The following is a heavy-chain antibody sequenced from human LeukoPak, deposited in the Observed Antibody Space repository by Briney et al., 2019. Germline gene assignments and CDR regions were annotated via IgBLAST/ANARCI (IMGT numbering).Heavy chain of an antibody. CDR1: GYTFTGYY. D-gene: IGHD2-2*02. J-gene: IGHJ4*02. Sequence: GASVKVSCKASGYTFTGYYMHWVRQAPGQWLEWMGWINPNSGGTNYAQKFQGRVTMTRDTSISTAYMELSRLRSDDTAVYYCARGGGVVVPAAIEFDYWGQGTLVTVSS. CDR3: ARGGGVVVPAAIEFDY. V-gene: IGHV1-2*02. CDR2: INPNSGGT.